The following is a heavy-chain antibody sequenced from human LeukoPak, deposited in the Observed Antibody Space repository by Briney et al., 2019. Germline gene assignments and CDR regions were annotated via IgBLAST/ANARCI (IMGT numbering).Heavy chain of an antibody. CDR1: GGSISSYY. V-gene: IGHV4-4*07. CDR3: ARAVVPAADYYYYGMDV. D-gene: IGHD2-2*01. J-gene: IGHJ6*02. Sequence: SETLSLTCTVSGGSISSYYWSWIRQPAGKGLEWIGRIYTSGSTNYNPSLKSRVTISVDTSKNQFSLKLSSVTAADTAVYYCARAVVPAADYYYYGMDVWGQGTTVTVSS. CDR2: IYTSGST.